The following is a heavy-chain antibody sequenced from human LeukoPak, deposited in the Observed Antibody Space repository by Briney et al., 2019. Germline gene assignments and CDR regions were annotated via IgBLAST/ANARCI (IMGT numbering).Heavy chain of an antibody. Sequence: SETLSHTCAVYGGSFSGYYWSWIRQPPGKGLEWIGEINHSGSTNYNPSLKSRVTISVDTSKNQFSLKLSSVTAADTAVYYCARAKASSGWQYYYYGMDVWGQGTTVTVSS. CDR1: GGSFSGYY. J-gene: IGHJ6*02. CDR3: ARAKASSGWQYYYYGMDV. D-gene: IGHD6-19*01. CDR2: INHSGST. V-gene: IGHV4-34*01.